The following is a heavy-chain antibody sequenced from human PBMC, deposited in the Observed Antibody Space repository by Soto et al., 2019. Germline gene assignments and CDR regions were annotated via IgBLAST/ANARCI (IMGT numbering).Heavy chain of an antibody. V-gene: IGHV4-59*02. CDR1: GASVNDYY. CDR2: IHYAGSR. Sequence: PSETLSLTCTVSGASVNDYYWNWVRQPLGKGLEWIGFIHYAGSRIFNPSLQSRVTMSVDVSQNQFSLRLTSVTAADTAIYYCAGWGHLAVKAFDIWGQGTTVTVSS. CDR3: AGWGHLAVKAFDI. J-gene: IGHJ3*02. D-gene: IGHD3-16*01.